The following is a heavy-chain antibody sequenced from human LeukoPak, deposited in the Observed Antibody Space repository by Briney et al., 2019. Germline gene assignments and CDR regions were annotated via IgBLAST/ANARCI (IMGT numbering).Heavy chain of an antibody. CDR2: INHSGST. V-gene: IGHV4-34*01. D-gene: IGHD1/OR15-1a*01. J-gene: IGHJ4*02. CDR3: ARVSGLNNFDF. Sequence: SETLSLTCAVYGASLTDYHWTWIRQPPGKGLEWIGEINHSGSTNYRPSLKSRVTISIDTSKNQFSLKLKSVTAADTAVYYCARVSGLNNFDFWGRGSLVTVSS. CDR1: GASLTDYH.